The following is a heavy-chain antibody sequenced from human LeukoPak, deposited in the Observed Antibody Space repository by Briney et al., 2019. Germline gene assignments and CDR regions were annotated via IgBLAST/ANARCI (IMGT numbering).Heavy chain of an antibody. Sequence: GGSLRLSCAASGFTFSSYAMHWVRQAPGKGLEWVAVISYDGSNKYYADSVKGRFTISRDNSKNTLYLQMNSLRAEDTAVYYCAKDCRFLEWLSYWYFDLWGRGTLVTVSS. V-gene: IGHV3-30-3*01. CDR3: AKDCRFLEWLSYWYFDL. J-gene: IGHJ2*01. D-gene: IGHD3-3*01. CDR1: GFTFSSYA. CDR2: ISYDGSNK.